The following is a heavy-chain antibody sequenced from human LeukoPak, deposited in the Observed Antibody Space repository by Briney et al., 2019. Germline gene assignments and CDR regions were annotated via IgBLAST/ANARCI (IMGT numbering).Heavy chain of an antibody. D-gene: IGHD4-17*01. CDR3: AKLSTVTTSFDY. Sequence: PSETLSLTCTVSGGSLSSYYWSWIRQPAGKGLEWIGHIYNSGTTIYNPSLKSRLTMSVDTSKNQFSLKLSSVTAADTAVYYCAKLSTVTTSFDYWGQGTLVTVSS. J-gene: IGHJ4*02. V-gene: IGHV4-4*07. CDR1: GGSLSSYY. CDR2: IYNSGTT.